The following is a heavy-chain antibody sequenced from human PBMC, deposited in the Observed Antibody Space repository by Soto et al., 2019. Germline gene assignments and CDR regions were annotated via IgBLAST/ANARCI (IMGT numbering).Heavy chain of an antibody. CDR2: IIPIFGTA. CDR1: GGTFSSYA. Sequence: SVKVSCKASGGTFSSYAISWVRQAPGQGLEWMGGIIPIFGTANYAQKFQGRVTITADKSTSTAYMELSSLRSEDTAVYYCAILVGTEGGWYWYYYYGMDVWGQGTTVTLSS. D-gene: IGHD6-19*01. CDR3: AILVGTEGGWYWYYYYGMDV. V-gene: IGHV1-69*06. J-gene: IGHJ6*02.